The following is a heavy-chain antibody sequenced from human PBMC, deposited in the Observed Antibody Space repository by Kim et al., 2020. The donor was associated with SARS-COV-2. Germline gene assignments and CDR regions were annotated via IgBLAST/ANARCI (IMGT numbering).Heavy chain of an antibody. Sequence: GGSLRLSCAASGFTFSSHWMHWVRQAPGKGLVWVSRINSDGTTTSYGDSVKGRFTISRDNAKNTLYLQMNSLTAEDTAVYYCARRQFTSGWYYFDYWGQGPLVPVPS. J-gene: IGHJ4*02. D-gene: IGHD6-19*01. CDR2: INSDGTTT. CDR3: ARRQFTSGWYYFDY. CDR1: GFTFSSHW. V-gene: IGHV3-74*01.